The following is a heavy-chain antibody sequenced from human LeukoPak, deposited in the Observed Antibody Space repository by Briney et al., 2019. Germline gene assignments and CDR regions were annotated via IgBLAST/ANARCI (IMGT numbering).Heavy chain of an antibody. Sequence: PSETLSLTCAVYGGSFSGYYWSWIRQPPGKGLEWIGEINHSGSTNYNPSLKSRVTISVDTSKNQFSLKLSSVTAADTAVYYCARSAYYYDSSGYYVYFDYWGQGTLVTVSS. CDR2: INHSGST. J-gene: IGHJ4*02. CDR1: GGSFSGYY. D-gene: IGHD3-22*01. V-gene: IGHV4-34*01. CDR3: ARSAYYYDSSGYYVYFDY.